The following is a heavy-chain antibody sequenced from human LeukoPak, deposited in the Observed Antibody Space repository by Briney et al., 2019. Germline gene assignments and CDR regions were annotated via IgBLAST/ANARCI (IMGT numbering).Heavy chain of an antibody. Sequence: GGSLRLSCVASGFTFSSYSMNWVRQAPGKGLEWVSSISSSSSYIYYADSVKGRFTISRDNAKNSLYLQMNSLRAEDTAVYYCARDRFLGYCSGGSCNLRDYYYYGMDVWGKGTTVTVSS. J-gene: IGHJ6*04. V-gene: IGHV3-21*01. CDR3: ARDRFLGYCSGGSCNLRDYYYYGMDV. CDR2: ISSSSSYI. D-gene: IGHD2-15*01. CDR1: GFTFSSYS.